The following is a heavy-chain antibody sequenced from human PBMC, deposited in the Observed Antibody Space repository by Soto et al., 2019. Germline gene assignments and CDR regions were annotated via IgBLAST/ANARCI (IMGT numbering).Heavy chain of an antibody. J-gene: IGHJ6*02. CDR3: AEPGGHHFGMDV. Sequence: GASVKVSCKSFDNTFTYYGINWVRQAPGQGLEWLGWISGYNANTKEAPKFQRRVTMTADTSTRTAYLEVRSLTSDDTGVYFCAEPGGHHFGMDVWGQGTTVTVYS. V-gene: IGHV1-18*01. CDR1: DNTFTYYG. D-gene: IGHD2-15*01. CDR2: ISGYNANT.